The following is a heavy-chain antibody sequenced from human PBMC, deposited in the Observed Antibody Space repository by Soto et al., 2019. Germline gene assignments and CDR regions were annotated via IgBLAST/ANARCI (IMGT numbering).Heavy chain of an antibody. V-gene: IGHV4-61*01. Sequence: SETLSLTCTVSGGSVSSGSYYWSWIRQPPGKGLEWIGYIYYSGSTNYNPSLKSRVTISVDTSKNQFSLKLSSVTAADTAVYYCARATYYDFWSGYSNWFDPWGQGTLVTVSS. CDR2: IYYSGST. CDR3: ARATYYDFWSGYSNWFDP. D-gene: IGHD3-3*01. CDR1: GGSVSSGSYY. J-gene: IGHJ5*02.